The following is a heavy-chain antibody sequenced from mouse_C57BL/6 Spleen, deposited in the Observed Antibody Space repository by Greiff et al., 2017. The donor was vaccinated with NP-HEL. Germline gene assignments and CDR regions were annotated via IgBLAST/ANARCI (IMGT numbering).Heavy chain of an antibody. D-gene: IGHD2-4*01. CDR3: ARGYYDYDKDFDY. V-gene: IGHV1-19*01. J-gene: IGHJ2*01. CDR2: INPYNGGT. CDR1: GYTFTDYY. Sequence: EVQLQQSGPVLVKPGASVKMSCKASGYTFTDYYMNWVKQSHGKSLEWIGVINPYNGGTSYNQKFKGKATLTVDKSSSTAYMELNSLTSEDSAVYYCARGYYDYDKDFDYWGQGTTLTVSS.